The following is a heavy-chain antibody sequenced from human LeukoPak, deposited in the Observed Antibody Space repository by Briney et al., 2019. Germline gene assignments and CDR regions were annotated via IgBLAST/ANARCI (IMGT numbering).Heavy chain of an antibody. CDR1: GFTFSSYS. Sequence: GGSLRLSCAASGFTFSSYSMNWVRQAPGKGLEWVSSISSSSSYIYYADSVKGRFTISRDNAKNSLYLQMNSLRAEDTAAYYCARVMGYSSSSGNFDYWGQGTLVTVSS. J-gene: IGHJ4*02. CDR2: ISSSSSYI. CDR3: ARVMGYSSSSGNFDY. D-gene: IGHD6-6*01. V-gene: IGHV3-21*01.